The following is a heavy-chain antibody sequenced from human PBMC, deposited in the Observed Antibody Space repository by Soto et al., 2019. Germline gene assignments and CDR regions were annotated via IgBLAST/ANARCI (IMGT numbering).Heavy chain of an antibody. J-gene: IGHJ4*02. D-gene: IGHD6-13*01. CDR1: GGTFSSYA. Sequence: QVQLVQSGAEVKKPGSSVKVSCKASGGTFSSYAISWVRQAPGQGLEWMGGIIPIFGTAHYAQKFQGRVTITADKSTSTAYMELSSLRSEDTAVYYCAGVYRQQQLVHYDYWGQGTLVTVSS. CDR3: AGVYRQQQLVHYDY. CDR2: IIPIFGTA. V-gene: IGHV1-69*06.